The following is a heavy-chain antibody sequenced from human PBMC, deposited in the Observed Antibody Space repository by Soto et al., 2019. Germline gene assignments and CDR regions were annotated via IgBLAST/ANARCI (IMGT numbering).Heavy chain of an antibody. J-gene: IGHJ6*02. Sequence: QVQLVQSGAEVKKPGSSVKVSCKASGGTFSSYAISWVRQAPGQGLEWMGGIIPIFGTANYAQKFQGRVTITADESTSTAYMELSSLRSEDTVVYYCARGEDIVVVLAAPHYYYYGMDVWGQGTTVTVSS. CDR2: IIPIFGTA. D-gene: IGHD2-15*01. CDR3: ARGEDIVVVLAAPHYYYYGMDV. V-gene: IGHV1-69*01. CDR1: GGTFSSYA.